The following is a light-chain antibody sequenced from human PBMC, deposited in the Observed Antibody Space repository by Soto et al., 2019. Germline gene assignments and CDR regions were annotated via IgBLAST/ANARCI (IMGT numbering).Light chain of an antibody. CDR2: WAS. CDR1: QSVFYSSNNKNF. CDR3: QQYHSTPPYT. Sequence: DIVMTQSPDSLAVSLGERATINCKSSQSVFYSSNNKNFLAWYQQKPGQPPKLLIYWASIRESEVPDRFSGSGSGTDFTLTISNLQAEDVAVYYCQQYHSTPPYTFGQGTKLEIK. J-gene: IGKJ2*01. V-gene: IGKV4-1*01.